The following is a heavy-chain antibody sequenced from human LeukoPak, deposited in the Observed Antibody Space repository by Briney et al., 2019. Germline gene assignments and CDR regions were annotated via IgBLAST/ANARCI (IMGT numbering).Heavy chain of an antibody. D-gene: IGHD6-19*01. CDR3: AKGQQWLVRSYFDY. CDR2: ISWNSGSI. V-gene: IGHV3-9*03. Sequence: GGSLRLSCAASGFTFDDYAVHWVRQAPGKGLEWVSGISWNSGSIGYADSVKGRFTISRNNAKNSPYLQMNSLRAEDMALYYCAKGQQWLVRSYFDYWGQGTLVTVSS. J-gene: IGHJ4*02. CDR1: GFTFDDYA.